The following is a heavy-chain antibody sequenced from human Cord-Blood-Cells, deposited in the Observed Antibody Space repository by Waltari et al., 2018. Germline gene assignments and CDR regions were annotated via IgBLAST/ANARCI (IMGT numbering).Heavy chain of an antibody. V-gene: IGHV4-39*01. D-gene: IGHD2-2*01. CDR3: ARRVGYCSSTSCYDAFDI. CDR2: IYYSGST. Sequence: QLQLQESGPGLVKPSETLSLTCTVSGGSISSSRYYWGWIRQPPGKGLEWIGSIYYSGSTYYNPSLKSRVTISVDTSKNQFSLKLSSVTAADTAVYYCARRVGYCSSTSCYDAFDIWGQGTMVTVSS. J-gene: IGHJ3*02. CDR1: GGSISSSRYY.